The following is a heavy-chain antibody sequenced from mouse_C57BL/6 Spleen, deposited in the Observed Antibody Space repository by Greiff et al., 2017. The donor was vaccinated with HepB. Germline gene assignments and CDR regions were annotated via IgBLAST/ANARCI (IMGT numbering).Heavy chain of an antibody. V-gene: IGHV14-2*01. CDR2: IDPEDGET. D-gene: IGHD1-1*01. CDR3: ARWDYGSSYGFVDYYAMDY. CDR1: GFNIKDYY. Sequence: VHVKQSGAELVKPGASVKLSCTASGFNIKDYYMHWVKQRTEQGLEWIGRIDPEDGETKYAPKFQGKATITADTSSNTAYLQLSSLTSEDTAVYYCARWDYGSSYGFVDYYAMDYWGQGTSVTVSS. J-gene: IGHJ4*01.